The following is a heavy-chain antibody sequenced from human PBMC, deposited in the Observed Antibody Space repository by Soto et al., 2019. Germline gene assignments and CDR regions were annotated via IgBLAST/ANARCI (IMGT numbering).Heavy chain of an antibody. Sequence: PSETLSLTCTVSGGSISSGGYYWSWIRQHPGKGLEWIGYIYYSGSTYYNPSLKSRVTISVDTSKSQFSLKLSSVTAADTAVYYCAREAGYCSSTSCSLRYYYYGMDVWGQGTTVTVSS. CDR1: GGSISSGGYY. J-gene: IGHJ6*02. CDR3: AREAGYCSSTSCSLRYYYYGMDV. CDR2: IYYSGST. D-gene: IGHD2-2*01. V-gene: IGHV4-31*03.